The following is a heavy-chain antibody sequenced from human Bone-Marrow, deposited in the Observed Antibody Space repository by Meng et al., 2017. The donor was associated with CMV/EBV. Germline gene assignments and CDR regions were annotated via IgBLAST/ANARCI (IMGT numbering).Heavy chain of an antibody. D-gene: IGHD3-22*01. CDR1: GGSVSTGSYY. V-gene: IGHV4-61*01. CDR2: IYYNGNT. J-gene: IGHJ4*02. Sequence: SETLSLTCSVSGGSVSTGSYYWNWIRQPPGQGLEWIGYIYYNGNTNYNPSLKSRVTISLDTSKNQFSLKLNSVSAADTAVYYCARSPRGGYDASGYYPSPAPFDIWGPGTLVTVSS. CDR3: ARSPRGGYDASGYYPSPAPFDI.